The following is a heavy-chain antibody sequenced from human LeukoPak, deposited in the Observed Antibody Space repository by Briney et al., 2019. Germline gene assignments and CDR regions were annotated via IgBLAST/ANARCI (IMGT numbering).Heavy chain of an antibody. CDR1: AFHYSSLS. Sequence: GGSLSLPHALSAFHYSSLSMIGLRQAPGKGLEWVSAISTSGSRAYYADSVKGRFTISRDNSKNALYLQMNSLSAEDTAVYYGATDQSYVEYRGYWGQGTLVTVSS. CDR2: ISTSGSRA. D-gene: IGHD4-17*01. V-gene: IGHV3-23*01. CDR3: ATDQSYVEYRGY. J-gene: IGHJ4*02.